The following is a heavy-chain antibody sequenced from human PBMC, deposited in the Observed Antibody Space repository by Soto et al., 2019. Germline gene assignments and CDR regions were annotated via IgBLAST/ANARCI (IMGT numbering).Heavy chain of an antibody. D-gene: IGHD6-6*01. CDR1: GGSISSYY. Sequence: PSETLSLTCTVSGGSISSYYWSWIRQPPGKGLEWIGYIYYSGSTNYNPSLKSRVTISVDTSKNQFSLKLSSVTAADTAVYYCARDRGSSSDFYYWGQGTLVTVSS. V-gene: IGHV4-59*01. J-gene: IGHJ4*02. CDR2: IYYSGST. CDR3: ARDRGSSSDFYY.